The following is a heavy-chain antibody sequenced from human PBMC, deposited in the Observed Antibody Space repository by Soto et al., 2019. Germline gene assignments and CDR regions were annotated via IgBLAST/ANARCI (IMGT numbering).Heavy chain of an antibody. D-gene: IGHD3-22*01. J-gene: IGHJ4*02. CDR3: ARDPTYFYDSSGYYDY. Sequence: GPSLRISCAACGFTFSSSWRHWVRQAPGKGLVWVSRINSDGSSTSYADSVKGRFTISRDNAKNTLYLQMNSLRAEDTAVFYCARDPTYFYDSSGYYDYWGQGTLVTVSS. CDR2: INSDGSST. CDR1: GFTFSSSW. V-gene: IGHV3-74*01.